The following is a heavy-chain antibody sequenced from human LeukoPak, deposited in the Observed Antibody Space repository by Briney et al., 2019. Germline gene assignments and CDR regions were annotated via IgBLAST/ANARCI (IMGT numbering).Heavy chain of an antibody. CDR1: GYNFTGYY. V-gene: IGHV1-2*02. D-gene: IGHD3-10*01. Sequence: ASVKVSCKASGYNFTGYYMHWVRQAPGQGLEWMGWINPNSGGTNYAQKFQGRVTMTRDTSISTAYMDVRGLRSDDTAVYYCARGFVVRGVSPIRPPLSGAFHIWGQGTMVTVSS. CDR3: ARGFVVRGVSPIRPPLSGAFHI. CDR2: INPNSGGT. J-gene: IGHJ3*02.